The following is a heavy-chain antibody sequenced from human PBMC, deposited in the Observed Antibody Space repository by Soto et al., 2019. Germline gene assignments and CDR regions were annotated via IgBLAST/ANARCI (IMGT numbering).Heavy chain of an antibody. V-gene: IGHV1-2*02. CDR1: AYPLTAYY. Sequence: GKSSSKAPAYPLTAYYIHMVRQAPGQGLEWMGWINPNGGGTKYSQKFQGRVTMTRDTSINTAYMELTRLTSDDTAVYYCARAVHTMIQGVRFRVDQWGQGTLVTVSS. J-gene: IGHJ4*02. CDR3: ARAVHTMIQGVRFRVDQ. D-gene: IGHD3-10*01. CDR2: INPNGGGT.